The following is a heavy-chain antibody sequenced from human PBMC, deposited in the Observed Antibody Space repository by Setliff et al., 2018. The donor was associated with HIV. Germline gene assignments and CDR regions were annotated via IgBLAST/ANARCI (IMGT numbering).Heavy chain of an antibody. CDR1: GFTFNNYW. J-gene: IGHJ4*02. V-gene: IGHV3-74*01. CDR3: TRDGPYYYDTSANY. D-gene: IGHD3-22*01. CDR2: INDDGGTT. Sequence: LRLSCAASGFTFNNYWMNWVRQAPGKGLVWVSNINDDGGTTNYADSVKGRFTISRDNAKNTLFLQMNSLRAEDTAVYYCTRDGPYYYDTSANYWGQGTLVTVSS.